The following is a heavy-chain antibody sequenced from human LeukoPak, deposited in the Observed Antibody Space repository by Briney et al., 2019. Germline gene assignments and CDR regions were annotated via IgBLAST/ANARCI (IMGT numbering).Heavy chain of an antibody. CDR3: SRGLDSRKLGY. V-gene: IGHV4-31*03. CDR2: IHPRGVL. Sequence: SQTLSLTCTVSGASFNSDDQYWNWISQSPGKGLEWIGSIHPRGVLYNNPSLESRVTMSRDTSKNQFSLNLTSVTAADTAVYFCSRGLDSRKLGYWGQGILVTVSS. J-gene: IGHJ4*02. D-gene: IGHD3-22*01. CDR1: GASFNSDDQY.